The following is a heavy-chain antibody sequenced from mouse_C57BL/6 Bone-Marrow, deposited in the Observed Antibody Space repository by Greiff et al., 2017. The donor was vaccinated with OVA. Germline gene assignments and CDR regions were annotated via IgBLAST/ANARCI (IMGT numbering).Heavy chain of an antibody. CDR2: ISSGGGYT. CDR1: GFTFSSYG. J-gene: IGHJ4*01. Sequence: EVKLVESGGDLVKPGGSLKLSCAASGFTFSSYGMSWVRQTPDKRLEWVGTISSGGGYTYYPDSVKGRFTISRDNAKNTLYLQMSSLKSEDTAMYYCARRRGMDYWGQGTSVTVSS. V-gene: IGHV5-6*02. CDR3: ARRRGMDY.